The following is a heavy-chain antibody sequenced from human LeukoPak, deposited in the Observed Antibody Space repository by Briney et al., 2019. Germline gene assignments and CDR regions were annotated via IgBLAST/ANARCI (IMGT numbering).Heavy chain of an antibody. CDR2: TYYRSKSYN. CDR3: ARDTWGFVDY. V-gene: IGHV6-1*01. CDR1: GDSVSGNRAA. Sequence: TSQTLSLTCAISGDSVSGNRAAWDWNRQSQSRDLEWLVRTYYRSKSYNDYAVSVKSRITIDPDTSKNQFSLQLNSVTPEDTAVYYCARDTWGFVDYWGQGTLVTVSS. J-gene: IGHJ4*02. D-gene: IGHD7-27*01.